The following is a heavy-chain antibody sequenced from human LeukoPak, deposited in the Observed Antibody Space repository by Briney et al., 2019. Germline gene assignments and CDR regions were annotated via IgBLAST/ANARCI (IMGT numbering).Heavy chain of an antibody. CDR3: AKGGSYGPLRYYYMDV. Sequence: GRSLRLSCAASGFTFSSYGMHWVRQAPGKGLEWVAVISYDGSNKYYADSVKGRFTISRDNSKNTLYLQMNSLRAEDTAVYYCAKGGSYGPLRYYYMDVWGKGTTVTVSS. D-gene: IGHD1-26*01. CDR2: ISYDGSNK. V-gene: IGHV3-30*18. J-gene: IGHJ6*03. CDR1: GFTFSSYG.